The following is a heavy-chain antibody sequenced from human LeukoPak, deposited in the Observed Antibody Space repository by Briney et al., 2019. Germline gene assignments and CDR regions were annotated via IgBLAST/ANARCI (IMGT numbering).Heavy chain of an antibody. Sequence: GGSLRLSCAASGFTFSNYGMHWVRQAPGKGLEWVTVISYDGSNKYYADSVKGRFTISRDNSKNTLYLQMNSLRAEDTAVYYCAKDYYGGDGFFDYWGQGTLVTVSS. CDR1: GFTFSNYG. CDR3: AKDYYGGDGFFDY. CDR2: ISYDGSNK. V-gene: IGHV3-30*18. J-gene: IGHJ4*02. D-gene: IGHD4-23*01.